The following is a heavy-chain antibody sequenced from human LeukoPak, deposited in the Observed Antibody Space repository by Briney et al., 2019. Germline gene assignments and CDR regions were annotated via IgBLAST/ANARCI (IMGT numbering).Heavy chain of an antibody. D-gene: IGHD3-10*01. Sequence: GGSLRLSCAASGFTFDDYGMSWVRQAPGKGLEWVSGINWNGGSTGYADSVKGRFTISRDNAKNSLYLQMNSLRAEDTALYYCARDSRYYYGSGSCSYWGQGTLVTVSS. CDR3: ARDSRYYYGSGSCSY. CDR1: GFTFDDYG. V-gene: IGHV3-20*04. CDR2: INWNGGST. J-gene: IGHJ4*02.